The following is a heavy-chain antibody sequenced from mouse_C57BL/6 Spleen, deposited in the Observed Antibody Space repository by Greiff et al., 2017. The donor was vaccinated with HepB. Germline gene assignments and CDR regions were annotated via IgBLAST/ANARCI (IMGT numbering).Heavy chain of an antibody. CDR1: GYTFTGYW. D-gene: IGHD1-1*01. Sequence: VQLQQSGAELMKPGASVKLSCKATGYTFTGYWIEWVKQRPGHGLEWIGEILPGSGSTNYNEKFKGKTTFTADTSSNTAYMQRSSLTTEDSAIYYCARKGLYYGSSYWYFDVWGTGTTVTVSS. CDR3: ARKGLYYGSSYWYFDV. CDR2: ILPGSGST. J-gene: IGHJ1*03. V-gene: IGHV1-9*01.